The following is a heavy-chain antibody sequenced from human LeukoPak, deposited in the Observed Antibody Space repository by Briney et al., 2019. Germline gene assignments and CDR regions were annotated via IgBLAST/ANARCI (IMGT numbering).Heavy chain of an antibody. D-gene: IGHD5-12*01. CDR3: ASVEMATIGFEH. CDR2: TNPNTGGT. V-gene: IGHV1-2*02. J-gene: IGHJ4*02. Sequence: ASVKVSCKASGYSFIGYHMHWVRQAPGQGLEWMGWTNPNTGGTKYAQEFQGRVTMTRDTSISTAYMELSSLRSDDTAVYFCASVEMATIGFEHWGQGTLVTVSS. CDR1: GYSFIGYH.